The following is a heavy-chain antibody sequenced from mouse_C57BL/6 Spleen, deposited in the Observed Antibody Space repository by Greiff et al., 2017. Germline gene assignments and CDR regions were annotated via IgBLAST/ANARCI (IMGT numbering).Heavy chain of an antibody. J-gene: IGHJ4*01. V-gene: IGHV1-42*01. CDR1: GYSFTGYY. D-gene: IGHD3-3*01. Sequence: VQLQQSGPELVKPGASVKISCKASGYSFTGYYMNWVKQSPEKSLEWIGEINPSTGGITYNQLFKAKATFTVYKSSSSSYMQRKSLTSEDSAVYYCARRGLAMDYWGQGTSVTVSS. CDR3: ARRGLAMDY. CDR2: INPSTGGI.